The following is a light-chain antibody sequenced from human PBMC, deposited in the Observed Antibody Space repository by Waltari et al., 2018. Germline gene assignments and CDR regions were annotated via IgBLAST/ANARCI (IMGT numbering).Light chain of an antibody. Sequence: DIVMTQTPLSLPVTPGEPASISFSPSQSLLNSDDGFTYLDWFLQKPGQSPRLLIYTLSYRASGVPDRFIGTGSGSNFSLKISRVEAEDVGIYYCMQRLEFPYTFGQGTRL. CDR3: MQRLEFPYT. J-gene: IGKJ2*01. CDR2: TLS. V-gene: IGKV2-40*01. CDR1: QSLLNSDDGFTY.